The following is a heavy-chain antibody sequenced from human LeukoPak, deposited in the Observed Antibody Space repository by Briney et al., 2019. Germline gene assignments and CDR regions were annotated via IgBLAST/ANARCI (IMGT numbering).Heavy chain of an antibody. CDR3: AKDQDFWSGYCFDY. D-gene: IGHD3-3*01. V-gene: IGHV3-30*02. CDR1: GFTVSSNY. Sequence: QPGGSLRLSCAASGFTVSSNYMSWVRQAPGKGLEWVAFIRYDGSNKYYADSVKGRFTISRDNSKNTLYLQMNSLRAEDTAVYYCAKDQDFWSGYCFDYWGQGTLVTVSS. J-gene: IGHJ4*02. CDR2: IRYDGSNK.